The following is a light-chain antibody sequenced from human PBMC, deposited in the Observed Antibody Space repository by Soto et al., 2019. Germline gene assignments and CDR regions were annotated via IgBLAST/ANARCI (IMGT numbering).Light chain of an antibody. V-gene: IGKV1-39*01. CDR2: AAS. J-gene: IGKJ1*01. CDR1: QSISTY. Sequence: DSHMTQSTSSLSPSVGDRVTVTSRASQSISTYLHWYQQKPGKAPKLLIYAASSLQSGVPSRFSGSGSGTDFTLTISSLQPEDFATYYCQQSYSTPPTCGQGTKVDI. CDR3: QQSYSTPPT.